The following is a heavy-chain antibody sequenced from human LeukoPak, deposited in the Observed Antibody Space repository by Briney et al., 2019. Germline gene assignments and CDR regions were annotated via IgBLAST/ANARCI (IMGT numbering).Heavy chain of an antibody. D-gene: IGHD3-16*02. CDR3: AKGSVGGSYRPVDY. J-gene: IGHJ4*02. CDR2: ISYDGSNK. CDR1: GFTFSDYY. V-gene: IGHV3-30*18. Sequence: PGGSLRLSCAASGFTFSDYYMNWVRQAPGKGLEWVAVISYDGSNKYYADSVKGRFTISRDNSKNTLYLQMNSLRAEDTAVYYCAKGSVGGSYRPVDYWGQGTLVTVSS.